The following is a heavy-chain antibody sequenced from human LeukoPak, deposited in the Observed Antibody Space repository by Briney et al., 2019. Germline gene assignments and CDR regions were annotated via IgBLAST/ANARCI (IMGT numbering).Heavy chain of an antibody. D-gene: IGHD6-19*01. Sequence: GGSLRLSCAASGFTFSSYWMSWVRQAPGKGLEWVANIKQDGSEKYYVDSVKGRFTISRDNAKNSLYLQMNSLRAEDTAVYYCARAQIAVAGPLDYWGQGTLVTVSS. V-gene: IGHV3-7*01. CDR2: IKQDGSEK. CDR3: ARAQIAVAGPLDY. CDR1: GFTFSSYW. J-gene: IGHJ4*02.